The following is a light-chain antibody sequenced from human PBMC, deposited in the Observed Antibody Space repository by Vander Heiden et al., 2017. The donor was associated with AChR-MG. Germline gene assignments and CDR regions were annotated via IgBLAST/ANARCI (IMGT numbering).Light chain of an antibody. CDR1: SSNIGAGYD. V-gene: IGLV1-40*01. Sequence: QSVLTQPPSVSGAPGQRVTIPCTGSSSNIGAGYDVHWYQQLPGTAPKLLIYGNNNRPSGVPDRFSGSNSGTSASLAITGLQAEDEADYYCQSYDSSLNTPYVFGTGTKVTVL. J-gene: IGLJ1*01. CDR2: GNN. CDR3: QSYDSSLNTPYV.